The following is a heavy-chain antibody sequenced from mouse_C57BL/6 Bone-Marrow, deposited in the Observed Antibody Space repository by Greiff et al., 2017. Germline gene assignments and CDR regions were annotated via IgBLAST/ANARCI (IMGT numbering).Heavy chain of an antibody. Sequence: VQLQQSGAELVKPGASVKLSCKASGYTFTNYWMHWVKQRPGQGLEWIGMMHPNGGSPDYNEKFKSEATLSVDKSSRTAYMELSSRTSEDSAVYYCARSYDYDDYTRDYWGQGTAVTVSS. J-gene: IGHJ4*01. V-gene: IGHV1-64*01. CDR2: MHPNGGSP. CDR3: ARSYDYDDYTRDY. CDR1: GYTFTNYW. D-gene: IGHD2-4*01.